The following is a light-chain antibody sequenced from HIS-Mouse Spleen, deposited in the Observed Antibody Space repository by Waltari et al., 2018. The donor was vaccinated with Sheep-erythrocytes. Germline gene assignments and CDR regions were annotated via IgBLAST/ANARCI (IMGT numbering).Light chain of an antibody. CDR3: QAWDSSTYV. Sequence: QSALTQPRSVSGSPGQSVTISCTGTSSDVGGYNYVSWYQQHPGKAPKLMIYDVSKRPSVVPDRFSGSKSGNTASLTISGLQAEDEADYYCQAWDSSTYVFGTGTKVTVL. V-gene: IGLV2-11*01. J-gene: IGLJ1*01. CDR2: DVS. CDR1: SSDVGGYNY.